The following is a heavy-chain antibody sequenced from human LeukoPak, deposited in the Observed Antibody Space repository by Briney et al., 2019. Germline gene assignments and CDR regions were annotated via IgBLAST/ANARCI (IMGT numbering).Heavy chain of an antibody. D-gene: IGHD3-10*01. CDR2: INHSGST. J-gene: IGHJ6*04. CDR3: ARDPARPRNYYGSGSFVYYGMNV. Sequence: SETLSLTCAVYGGSFSGYYWSWIRQPPGKGLEWIGEINHSGSTNYNPSLKSRVTISVDTSKNQFCLKLSSVTAADTAVYYCARDPARPRNYYGSGSFVYYGMNVWGKGTTVTVSS. CDR1: GGSFSGYY. V-gene: IGHV4-34*01.